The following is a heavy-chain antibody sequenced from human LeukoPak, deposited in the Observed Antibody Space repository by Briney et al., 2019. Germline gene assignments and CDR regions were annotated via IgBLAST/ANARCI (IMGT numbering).Heavy chain of an antibody. Sequence: SETLSLTCTVSGASLSSSYWNWIRQPPGKGLEWIGYIYYSGTIKYNPSLKSRVTISVDTSKNQVSLKLRSVTAADTAVYYCGRRGGSYSIDYWGQGALVTVSS. J-gene: IGHJ4*02. CDR2: IYYSGTI. CDR3: GRRGGSYSIDY. V-gene: IGHV4-59*08. D-gene: IGHD1-26*01. CDR1: GASLSSSY.